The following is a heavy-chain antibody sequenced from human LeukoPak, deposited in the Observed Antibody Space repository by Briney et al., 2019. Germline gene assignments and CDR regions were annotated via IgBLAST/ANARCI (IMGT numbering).Heavy chain of an antibody. Sequence: ASVKVSCKASGYTFTGQYIHWVRQAPGQGLEWMGWIDPNSGGTNYAQKFQGRVTMTRDTSISTVYMELSRLTFDDTAVYYCASRSASGNWFLAYWGQGSLVTLSS. J-gene: IGHJ4*02. CDR2: IDPNSGGT. V-gene: IGHV1-2*02. D-gene: IGHD3-10*01. CDR3: ASRSASGNWFLAY. CDR1: GYTFTGQY.